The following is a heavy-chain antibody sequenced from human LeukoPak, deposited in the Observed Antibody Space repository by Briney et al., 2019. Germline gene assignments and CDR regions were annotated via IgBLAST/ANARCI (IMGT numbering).Heavy chain of an antibody. CDR1: GYTFTSYD. CDR3: AREWGGYVLFSRRWLNYMDV. V-gene: IGHV1-8*01. D-gene: IGHD5-12*01. J-gene: IGHJ6*03. Sequence: ASVKVSCKASGYTFTSYDINWVRQATGQGLEWMGWMNPNSGNTGYAQKFQGRVTMTRNTSISTAYMELSSLRSEDTAVYYCAREWGGYVLFSRRWLNYMDVWGKGTTVTISS. CDR2: MNPNSGNT.